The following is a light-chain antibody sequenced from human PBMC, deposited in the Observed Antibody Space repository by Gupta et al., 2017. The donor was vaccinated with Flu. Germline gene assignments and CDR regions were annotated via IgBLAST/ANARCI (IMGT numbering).Light chain of an antibody. CDR2: EGS. Sequence: QSALTQPASVSGSPGQSLTISCTGTSSDVGSSNLVSWYQQHPGKAPNLMIYEGSKRPSGVSNRFSGSKSGHTAALTISVLQAEDEAAYYCCSYAGRSTGPVVFGGGTKLTVL. J-gene: IGLJ2*01. V-gene: IGLV2-23*01. CDR1: SSDVGSSNL. CDR3: CSYAGRSTGPVV.